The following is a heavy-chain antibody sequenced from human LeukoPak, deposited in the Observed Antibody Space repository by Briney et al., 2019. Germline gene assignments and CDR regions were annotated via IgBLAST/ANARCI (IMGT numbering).Heavy chain of an antibody. D-gene: IGHD3-9*01. CDR3: AKERRYFDWLLTLNDAFDI. CDR2: IRYDVTNK. CDR1: GFTFSSYG. V-gene: IGHV3-30*02. Sequence: PGGSLRLSCAASGFTFSSYGMHWVRQAPGKGLEWVAFIRYDVTNKYYADSVRGRFTISRDNSKNTLYLQMNSLRAEDTAVYYCAKERRYFDWLLTLNDAFDIWGQGTLVTVSS. J-gene: IGHJ3*02.